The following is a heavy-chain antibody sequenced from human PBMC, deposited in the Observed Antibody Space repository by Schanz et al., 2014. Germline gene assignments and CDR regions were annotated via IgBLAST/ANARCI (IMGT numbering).Heavy chain of an antibody. D-gene: IGHD6-13*01. V-gene: IGHV3-74*01. CDR2: IKSDGSST. Sequence: EVQLVESGGGLVQPGGSLRLSCAASGFTFSSYWMHWVRQVPGKGLVWVSRIKSDGSSTSYADSVKDRFTISRDNAKRSLFLQMNSLRVEDTAVYFCVSQTGSPNYWGQGTLVTVSS. CDR3: VSQTGSPNY. CDR1: GFTFSSYW. J-gene: IGHJ4*02.